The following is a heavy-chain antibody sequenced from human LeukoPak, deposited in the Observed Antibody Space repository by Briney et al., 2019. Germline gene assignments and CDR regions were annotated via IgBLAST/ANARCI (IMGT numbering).Heavy chain of an antibody. D-gene: IGHD3-3*01. J-gene: IGHJ4*02. Sequence: ASVKVSCKASGYTFTSYDINWVRQATGQGLEWMGWMNPNSGNTGYAQKFQGRVTMTRNTSISTAYMGLSSLRSEDMAVYYCARVSVFGVVIITWGQGTLVTVSS. CDR2: MNPNSGNT. V-gene: IGHV1-8*01. CDR3: ARVSVFGVVIIT. CDR1: GYTFTSYD.